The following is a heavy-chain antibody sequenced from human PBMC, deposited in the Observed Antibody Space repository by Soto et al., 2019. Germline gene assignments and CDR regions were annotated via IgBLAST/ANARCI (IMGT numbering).Heavy chain of an antibody. V-gene: IGHV3-64D*06. D-gene: IGHD1-26*01. J-gene: IGHJ2*01. CDR1: GFTFSSYA. CDR3: VKIKWEPDWYFDL. CDR2: INNNGDST. Sequence: GGSLRLSCSASGFTFSSYAMHWVRQAPGKGLEYVSAINNNGDSTYYADSVKGRFTISRDNSKNTLYLQMSSLRAEDTALYYCVKIKWEPDWYFDLWGRGTQXTVSS.